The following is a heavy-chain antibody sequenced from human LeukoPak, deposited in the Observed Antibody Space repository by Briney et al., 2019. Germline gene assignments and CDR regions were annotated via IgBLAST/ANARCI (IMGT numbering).Heavy chain of an antibody. V-gene: IGHV3-21*01. Sequence: GGSLRLSCAASGFTFSSYSMNWVRQAPGKGLEWVSSISSSSSYIYYADSVKGRFTISRDNAKNSLYLQMNSLRAEDTAVYYCARDIRDSYGCGDWGQGTLVTVSS. CDR3: ARDIRDSYGCGD. CDR1: GFTFSSYS. J-gene: IGHJ4*02. D-gene: IGHD5-18*01. CDR2: ISSSSSYI.